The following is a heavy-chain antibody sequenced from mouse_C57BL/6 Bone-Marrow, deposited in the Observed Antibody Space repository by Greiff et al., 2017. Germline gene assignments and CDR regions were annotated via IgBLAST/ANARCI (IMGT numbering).Heavy chain of an antibody. CDR3: ARSGYYGSSGHWYFDV. J-gene: IGHJ1*03. D-gene: IGHD1-1*01. CDR1: GYSFTDYN. Sequence: VQLQQSGPELVKPGASVKISCKASGYSFTDYNMNWVKQSNGKSLEWIGVINPNYGTTSYNQKFKGKATLTVDQSSSTAYMQLNSLTSEDSAVYYCARSGYYGSSGHWYFDVWGTGTTVTVSS. CDR2: INPNYGTT. V-gene: IGHV1-39*01.